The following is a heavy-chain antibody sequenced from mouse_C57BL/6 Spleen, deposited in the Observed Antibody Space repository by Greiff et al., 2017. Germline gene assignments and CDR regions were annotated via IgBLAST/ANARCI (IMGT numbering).Heavy chain of an antibody. Sequence: DVKLVESGAELVRPGASVKLSCTASGFNIKDDYMHWVKQRPEQGLEWIGWIDPENGDTEYASKFQGKATITADTSSNTAYLQLSSLTSEDTAVYYCTRGYYGSSPWYFDVWGTGTTVTVSS. V-gene: IGHV14-4*01. J-gene: IGHJ1*03. CDR3: TRGYYGSSPWYFDV. CDR1: GFNIKDDY. D-gene: IGHD1-1*01. CDR2: IDPENGDT.